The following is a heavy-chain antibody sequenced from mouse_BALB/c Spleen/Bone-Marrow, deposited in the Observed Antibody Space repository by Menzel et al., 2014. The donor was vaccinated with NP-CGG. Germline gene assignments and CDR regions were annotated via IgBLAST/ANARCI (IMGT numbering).Heavy chain of an antibody. J-gene: IGHJ2*01. Sequence: DVKLQESGGGLVQPGGSLKLSCAASGFDFSRYWMSWVRQAPGKGLEWIGEINPDSSTINYTPSLKDKFIISRDNAKNTLYLRLNKVRSEDTALYYCARPDYYGYLNYWGRGTTLTVSS. V-gene: IGHV4-1*02. CDR3: ARPDYYGYLNY. D-gene: IGHD1-1*01. CDR1: GFDFSRYW. CDR2: INPDSSTI.